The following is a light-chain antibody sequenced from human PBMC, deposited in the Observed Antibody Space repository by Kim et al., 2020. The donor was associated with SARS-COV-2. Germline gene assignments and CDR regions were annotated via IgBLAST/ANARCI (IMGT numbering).Light chain of an antibody. CDR2: DAS. CDR3: QKYDGAPWT. Sequence: ASVGDRVTITCRTSQFISHYFAWYQQKPGKVPQLLIYDASTLQPGVPSRFSGTASGTEFTLTINSLQPEDVATYYCQKYDGAPWTFGQGTKVDIK. CDR1: QFISHY. J-gene: IGKJ1*01. V-gene: IGKV1-27*01.